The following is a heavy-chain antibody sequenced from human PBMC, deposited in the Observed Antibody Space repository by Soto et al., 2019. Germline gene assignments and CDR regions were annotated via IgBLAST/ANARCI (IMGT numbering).Heavy chain of an antibody. J-gene: IGHJ6*02. Sequence: SETLSLTCAFSGGSISSGGYSLSWIRQPPGKGLEWIGYIYHSGSTNYNPSLKSRVTISVDTSKNQFSLKLSSVTAADTAVYYCARLHGYCINTGCYGHYAMDVWGQGTTVTVSS. V-gene: IGHV4-30-2*02. CDR3: ARLHGYCINTGCYGHYAMDV. CDR1: GGSISSGGYS. CDR2: IYHSGST. D-gene: IGHD2-2*01.